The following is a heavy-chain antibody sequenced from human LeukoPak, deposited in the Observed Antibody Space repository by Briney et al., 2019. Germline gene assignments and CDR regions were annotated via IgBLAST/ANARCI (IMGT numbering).Heavy chain of an antibody. CDR1: GFTFDDYA. D-gene: IGHD3-10*01. Sequence: GRSLRLSCAASGFTFDDYAMHWVRQAPGKGLEWVSGISWNSGSIGYADSVKGRFTISRDNAKNSLYLQMNSLRAEDTAVYYCAKAMSRVPGGFYYFDYWGQGTLVTVSS. CDR2: ISWNSGSI. CDR3: AKAMSRVPGGFYYFDY. J-gene: IGHJ4*02. V-gene: IGHV3-9*01.